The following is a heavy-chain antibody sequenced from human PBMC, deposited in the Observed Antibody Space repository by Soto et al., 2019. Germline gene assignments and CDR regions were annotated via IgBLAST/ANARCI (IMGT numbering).Heavy chain of an antibody. V-gene: IGHV4-4*02. D-gene: IGHD1-1*01. Sequence: QVQLQESGPGLVEPSGTLSLTCAVSGDSISSSHWWSWVRQSPGKGLEWIGEIFHSGATKYNPSLESGVTMSVDKSNNLLSLKLRSVTAADTAVYYCARQLERGDLPEGFEYWGQGTLATVSS. CDR2: IFHSGAT. CDR1: GDSISSSHW. CDR3: ARQLERGDLPEGFEY. J-gene: IGHJ4*02.